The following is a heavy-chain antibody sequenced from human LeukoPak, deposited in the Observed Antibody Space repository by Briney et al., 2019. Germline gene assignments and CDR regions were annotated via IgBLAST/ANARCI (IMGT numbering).Heavy chain of an antibody. CDR1: GFTFSSYA. CDR3: ARNRVLLERAAFDI. Sequence: KSGGSLRLSCAASGFTFSSYAMNWVRQAPGKGLEWVSSISSSSSYIYYADSVKGRFTISRDNAKNSLYLQMNSLRAEDTAVYYCARNRVLLERAAFDIWGQGTMVTVSS. CDR2: ISSSSSYI. J-gene: IGHJ3*02. V-gene: IGHV3-21*01. D-gene: IGHD1-1*01.